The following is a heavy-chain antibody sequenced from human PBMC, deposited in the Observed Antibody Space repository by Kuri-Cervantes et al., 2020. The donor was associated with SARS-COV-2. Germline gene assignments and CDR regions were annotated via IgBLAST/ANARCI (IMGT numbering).Heavy chain of an antibody. V-gene: IGHV3-30*18. D-gene: IGHD3-22*01. CDR3: AKDYYDSSGYFYYYYYGMDV. CDR1: GFTFSSYG. CDR2: ISCDGSNK. Sequence: GESLKISCAASGFTFSSYGMHWVRQAPGKGLEWVAVISCDGSNKYYADSVKGRFTISRDNSKNTLYLQMNSLRAEDTAVYYCAKDYYDSSGYFYYYYYGMDVWGQGTTVTVSS. J-gene: IGHJ6*02.